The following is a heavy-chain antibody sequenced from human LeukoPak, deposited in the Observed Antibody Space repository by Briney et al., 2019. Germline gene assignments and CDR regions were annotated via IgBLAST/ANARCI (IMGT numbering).Heavy chain of an antibody. V-gene: IGHV7-4-1*02. J-gene: IGHJ6*02. CDR3: ARSPVNIVVVAHYGMDV. CDR2: INTNTGNP. D-gene: IGHD2-15*01. CDR1: GYTFTSYA. Sequence: GASVKVSCKASGYTFTSYAMSWVRQAPGQGLEWMGWINTNTGNPTYAQGFTGRFVFSLDTSVSTAYLQISSLKAEDTAVYYCARSPVNIVVVAHYGMDVWGQGTTVTVSS.